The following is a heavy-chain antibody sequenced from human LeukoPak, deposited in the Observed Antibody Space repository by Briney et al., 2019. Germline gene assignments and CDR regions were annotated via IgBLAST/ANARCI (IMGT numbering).Heavy chain of an antibody. CDR2: IYYRGST. CDR1: GGSISSYY. V-gene: IGHV4-59*01. Sequence: PSETLSLTCTVSGGSISSYYWSWIRQPPGKGLEWIGYIYYRGSTNYNPSLKSRVTISVDTSKNQFSLKLSSVTAADTAVYYCARPARQWGSAPGAFDIWGQGTMVTVSS. D-gene: IGHD3-16*01. CDR3: ARPARQWGSAPGAFDI. J-gene: IGHJ3*02.